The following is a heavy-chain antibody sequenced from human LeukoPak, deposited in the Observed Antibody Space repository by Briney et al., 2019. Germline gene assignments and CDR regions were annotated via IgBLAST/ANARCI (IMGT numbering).Heavy chain of an antibody. Sequence: SETLSLTCTVSGGSVSSSNWWTWIHQTPGKGLEWIGEIFHTGHTNYNPSLKSRVTISVDKSSNHFSLNLNSVTAADTAVYYCARDGGLTIVRGVVDLWGQGTLVTVSS. CDR3: ARDGGLTIVRGVVDL. CDR1: GGSVSSSNW. CDR2: IFHTGHT. J-gene: IGHJ5*02. D-gene: IGHD3-10*01. V-gene: IGHV4-4*02.